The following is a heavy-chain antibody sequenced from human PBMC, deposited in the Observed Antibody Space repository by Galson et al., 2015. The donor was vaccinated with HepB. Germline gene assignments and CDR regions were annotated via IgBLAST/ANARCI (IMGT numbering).Heavy chain of an antibody. D-gene: IGHD3-10*01. CDR1: GFTFSSYS. CDR3: GCSGGSGSYWAPYFQH. CDR2: ISSSSSTI. Sequence: SLRLSCAASGFTFSSYSMNWVRQAPGKGLEWVSYISSSSSTIYYADSVKGRFTISRDNAKNSLYLQMNSLRAEDTAVYYCGCSGGSGSYWAPYFQHWGQGTLVTVSS. J-gene: IGHJ1*01. V-gene: IGHV3-48*01.